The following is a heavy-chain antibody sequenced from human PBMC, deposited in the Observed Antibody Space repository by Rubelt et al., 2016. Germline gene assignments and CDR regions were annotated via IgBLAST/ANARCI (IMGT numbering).Heavy chain of an antibody. Sequence: GGGVVQPGRSLRLSCAASGFTFSSYWMTWVRRAPGKGLEWVAKIKEDGSVKHYVESVKGRFTVSRDNARNSLFLQMNSLRAEDTAVYYCARRLKWEDSGYRPFEYWGRGTLVTVSS. V-gene: IGHV3-7*01. D-gene: IGHD3-22*01. CDR3: ARRLKWEDSGYRPFEY. J-gene: IGHJ4*02. CDR1: GFTFSSYW. CDR2: IKEDGSVK.